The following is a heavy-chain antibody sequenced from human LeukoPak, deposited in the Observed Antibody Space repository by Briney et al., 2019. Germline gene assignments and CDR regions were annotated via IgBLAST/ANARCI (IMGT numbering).Heavy chain of an antibody. Sequence: GGSLRLSCAASGFTFSDYYMSWIRQAPGKVLEWVSYISSSGSTIYYADSVKGRFTISRDNAKTSLYLQMNSLRAEDTAVYYCARDLSGVTGYTYGRGIDYWGQGTLVTVSS. CDR2: ISSSGSTI. CDR3: ARDLSGVTGYTYGRGIDY. D-gene: IGHD5-18*01. J-gene: IGHJ4*02. CDR1: GFTFSDYY. V-gene: IGHV3-11*04.